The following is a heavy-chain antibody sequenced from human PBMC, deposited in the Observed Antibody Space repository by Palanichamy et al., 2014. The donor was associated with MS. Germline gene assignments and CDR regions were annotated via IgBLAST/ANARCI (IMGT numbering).Heavy chain of an antibody. D-gene: IGHD4-17*01. Sequence: EVHLVQSGGGLVRPGGSLRLSCAVSAASGFTFSSYCMSWVRQAPGKGLEWVSVISGRGGDTFYADSVKGRFTVSRDNSKNTVFLQMNNLRPEDTALYYCAKDRRGTVATTFEYWGQGSLVTVSS. CDR1: GFTFSSYC. CDR3: AKDRRGTVATTFEY. J-gene: IGHJ4*02. V-gene: IGHV3-23*04. CDR2: ISGRGGDT.